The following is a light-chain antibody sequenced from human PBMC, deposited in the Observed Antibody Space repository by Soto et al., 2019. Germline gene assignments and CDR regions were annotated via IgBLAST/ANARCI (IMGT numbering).Light chain of an antibody. J-gene: IGLJ2*01. V-gene: IGLV2-14*01. Sequence: QSALTQPASVSGSPGQSITISCTGTSSDVGDNYVSWYQQHPGKAPKLMIYDVSNRPSGVSDRFSGSKSGNTASLTISGLQAEDEADYYCSSYTSTNTPVVFGGGTKLTVL. CDR3: SSYTSTNTPVV. CDR1: SSDVGDNY. CDR2: DVS.